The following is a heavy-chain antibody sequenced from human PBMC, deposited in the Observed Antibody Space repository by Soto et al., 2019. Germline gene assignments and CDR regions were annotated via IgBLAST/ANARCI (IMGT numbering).Heavy chain of an antibody. J-gene: IGHJ4*02. D-gene: IGHD6-19*01. CDR1: GGTFSSYT. CDR2: IIPILGIA. CDR3: ARRHSSGWSDY. V-gene: IGHV1-69*02. Sequence: QVQLVQSGAEVKKPGSSVKVSCKASGGTFSSYTISWVRQAPGQGLEWMGRIIPILGIANYAQKFQGRVTXTXXKSTSTAYMELSSLRSEDTAVYYCARRHSSGWSDYWGQGTLVTVSS.